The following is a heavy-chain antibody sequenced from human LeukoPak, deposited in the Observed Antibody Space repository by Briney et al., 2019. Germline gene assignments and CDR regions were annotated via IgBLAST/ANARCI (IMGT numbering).Heavy chain of an antibody. CDR3: ARGLTYYDFWSGYANPNNWFDP. Sequence: GASVKVSCKASGGTFSSYAISWVRQATGQGLEWMGWINPNSGGTNYAQKFQGRVTMTRDTSISTAYMELSRLRSDDTAVYYCARGLTYYDFWSGYANPNNWFDPWGQGTLVTVSS. CDR2: INPNSGGT. D-gene: IGHD3-3*01. CDR1: GGTFSSYA. J-gene: IGHJ5*02. V-gene: IGHV1-2*02.